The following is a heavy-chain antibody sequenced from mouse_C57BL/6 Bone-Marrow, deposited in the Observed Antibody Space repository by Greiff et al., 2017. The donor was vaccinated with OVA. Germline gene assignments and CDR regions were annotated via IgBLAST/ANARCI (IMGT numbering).Heavy chain of an antibody. J-gene: IGHJ3*01. V-gene: IGHV5-12*01. CDR2: ISNGGGST. CDR3: ARHASSGGFAY. D-gene: IGHD3-2*02. CDR1: GFTFSDYY. Sequence: EVMLVESGGGLVQPGGSLKLSCAASGFTFSDYYMYWVRQTPEKRLEWVAYISNGGGSTYYPDTVKGRFTISRDNAKNTLYLQMSRLKSDDTAMYCCARHASSGGFAYWGQGTLVTVSA.